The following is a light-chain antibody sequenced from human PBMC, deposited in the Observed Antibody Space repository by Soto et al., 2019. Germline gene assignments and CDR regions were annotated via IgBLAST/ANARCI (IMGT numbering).Light chain of an antibody. CDR3: ASFTRSVTVV. V-gene: IGLV2-14*03. CDR2: DVN. Sequence: QSALTQLASVSGSPGQSITISCAGTSSDVGGYNYVSWYQQHPGKVPRLIISDVNKRPSGVSDRFSGSKSGNTASLTISGLQAEDEADYYCASFTRSVTVVFGGGTKLTVL. J-gene: IGLJ2*01. CDR1: SSDVGGYNY.